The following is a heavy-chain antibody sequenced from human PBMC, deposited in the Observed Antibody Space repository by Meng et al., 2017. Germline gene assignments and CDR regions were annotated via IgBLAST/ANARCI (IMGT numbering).Heavy chain of an antibody. V-gene: IGHV3-13*01. CDR3: ARVGGDYDWYFDL. Sequence: EVEVGEAGVALLLPGGSLRLSCAASGFTVSSYWCHWVRHATGKVLAWVSAIGTAGDKYYPGSVKGRLTISRENAKNSLYLQMNSLRAGDTAVYYCARVGGDYDWYFDLWGRGTLVTVSS. CDR1: GFTVSSYW. CDR2: IGTAGDK. J-gene: IGHJ2*01. D-gene: IGHD4-17*01.